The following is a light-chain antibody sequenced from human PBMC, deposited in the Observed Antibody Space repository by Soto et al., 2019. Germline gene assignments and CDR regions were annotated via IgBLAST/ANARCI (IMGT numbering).Light chain of an antibody. CDR1: QSVSSNY. CDR2: DAS. CDR3: QWYGNLPPTT. V-gene: IGKV3D-20*01. Sequence: EIVLTQSPATLSLSPGDRATLSCGASQSVSSNYLAWYQQKPGLAPRLLIYDASTRATGIPVRFSGSGSGTDFTLTISRLEPEDFAMYYCQWYGNLPPTTFGQGTKLEIK. J-gene: IGKJ2*01.